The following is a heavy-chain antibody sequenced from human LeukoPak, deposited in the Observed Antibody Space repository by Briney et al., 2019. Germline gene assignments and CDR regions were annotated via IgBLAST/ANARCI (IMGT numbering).Heavy chain of an antibody. J-gene: IGHJ3*02. CDR2: ISPGGGTT. Sequence: GGSLRLSCAVSGFAFGSEAMSWVRQSPARGLEWVASISPGGGTTYYADYVKGRFTISRDNSNNTLYLQMNSLRAEDTAVYYCAKSSIAARRGNQGAFVIWGQGTMVTVSS. V-gene: IGHV3-23*01. D-gene: IGHD6-6*01. CDR1: GFAFGSEA. CDR3: AKSSIAARRGNQGAFVI.